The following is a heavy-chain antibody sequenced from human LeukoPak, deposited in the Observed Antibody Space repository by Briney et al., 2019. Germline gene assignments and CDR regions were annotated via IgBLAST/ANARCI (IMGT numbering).Heavy chain of an antibody. D-gene: IGHD1-14*01. CDR3: AISRLLRILYFDY. V-gene: IGHV3-23*01. J-gene: IGHJ4*02. CDR2: ISGSGGTT. Sequence: TGGSLRLSCAASGFTFSSYAMSWVRQAPGKGLEWVSAISGSGGTTYYADSVKGRFTISRDNSKNTLYLQMNSLRAEDTAVYYCAISRLLRILYFDYWGQGTLVTVSS. CDR1: GFTFSSYA.